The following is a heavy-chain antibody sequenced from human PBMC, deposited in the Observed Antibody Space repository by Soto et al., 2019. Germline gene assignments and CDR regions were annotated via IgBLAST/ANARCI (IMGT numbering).Heavy chain of an antibody. J-gene: IGHJ4*02. CDR3: AKKVTIYAVDPADY. V-gene: IGHV3-23*01. Sequence: GGSLRLSCAASGFTFSNYGMSWVRQAPGKGLEWVSVMSGSGDDAYYAGSVKGRFTISRDNSKNMLYLQMNSLRAEDTAVYFCAKKVTIYAVDPADYWGQGTQVTVSS. D-gene: IGHD3-3*01. CDR2: MSGSGDDA. CDR1: GFTFSNYG.